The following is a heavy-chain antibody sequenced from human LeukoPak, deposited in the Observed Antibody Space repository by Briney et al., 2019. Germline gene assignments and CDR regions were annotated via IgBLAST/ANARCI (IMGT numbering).Heavy chain of an antibody. CDR2: ISYDGSNK. D-gene: IGHD1-26*01. Sequence: PGRSLRLSCAASGFTFSSYGMHWVRQAPGKGLEWVAVISYDGSNKYYADSVKGRFTISRDNSKNTLYLQMNSLRAEDTAVYYCAKDRYGWELLSYYLDYWGQGTLVTVSS. CDR3: AKDRYGWELLSYYLDY. J-gene: IGHJ4*02. V-gene: IGHV3-30*18. CDR1: GFTFSSYG.